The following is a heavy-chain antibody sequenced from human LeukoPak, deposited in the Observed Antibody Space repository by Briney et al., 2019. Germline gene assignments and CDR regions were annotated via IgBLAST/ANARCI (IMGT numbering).Heavy chain of an antibody. CDR2: ISGSGGST. V-gene: IGHV3-23*01. Sequence: GASLRLSCAASGFTFSSYAMSWVRQAPGKGLEWVSGISGSGGSTYYADSVKGRFTISRDNSKNTLYLQMNSLRAEDTAVYYCAKGIVGAAGVFDIWGQGTMAIVSS. J-gene: IGHJ3*02. CDR1: GFTFSSYA. CDR3: AKGIVGAAGVFDI. D-gene: IGHD1-26*01.